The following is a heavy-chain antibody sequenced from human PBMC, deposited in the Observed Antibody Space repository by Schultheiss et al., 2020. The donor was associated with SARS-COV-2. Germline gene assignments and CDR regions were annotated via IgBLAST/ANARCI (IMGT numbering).Heavy chain of an antibody. V-gene: IGHV3-66*01. Sequence: GGSLRLSCAASGFTFSSYAMSWVRQAPGKGLEWVSVIYSGGSTYYADSVKGRFTLSRDNSKNTPYLQMGRLRVEDMAVYYCARGSPRLFSAYDFLSDGMDVWGQGTTVTVSS. CDR1: GFTFSSYA. CDR2: IYSGGST. J-gene: IGHJ6*02. D-gene: IGHD5-12*01. CDR3: ARGSPRLFSAYDFLSDGMDV.